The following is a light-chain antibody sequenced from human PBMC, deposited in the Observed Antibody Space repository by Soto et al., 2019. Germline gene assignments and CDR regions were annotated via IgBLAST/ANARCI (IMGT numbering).Light chain of an antibody. J-gene: IGKJ3*01. CDR2: GSS. CDR3: QEYNNWPGT. V-gene: IGKV3-15*01. Sequence: EIVMTQSPATLSASPGERATLACRASQSVSSNLAWYQQKPGKPPRLLIYGSSTSATGIPPRFSGSGSGTEFTLTISSPQSEDFAVYYCQEYNNWPGTFGPGTKVDIK. CDR1: QSVSSN.